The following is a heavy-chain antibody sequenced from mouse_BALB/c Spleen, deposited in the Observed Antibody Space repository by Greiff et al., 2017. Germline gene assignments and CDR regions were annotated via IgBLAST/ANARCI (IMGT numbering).Heavy chain of an antibody. CDR2: INPSTGYT. CDR1: GYTFTSYW. Sequence: VQLHQSGAELAKPGASVKMSCKASGYTFTSYWMHWVKQRPGQGLEWIGYINPSTGYTEYNQKFKDKATLTADKSSSTAYMQLSSLTSEDSAVYYCARSRRYDAMDYWGQGTSVTVSS. V-gene: IGHV1-7*01. CDR3: ARSRRYDAMDY. J-gene: IGHJ4*01.